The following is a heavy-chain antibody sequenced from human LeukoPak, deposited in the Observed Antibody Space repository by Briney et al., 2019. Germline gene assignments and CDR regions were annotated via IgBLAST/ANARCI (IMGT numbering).Heavy chain of an antibody. CDR2: IYFSGST. J-gene: IGHJ4*02. CDR3: ARSTGTSMPYYFDY. CDR1: GGSISSHSYH. D-gene: IGHD2/OR15-2a*01. Sequence: SETLSLTCTVSGGSISSHSYHWGWIRQPPGQGLEWIGSIYFSGSTYFNPSFKSRVSISLDTSKIQSSLELSSVTAADTAVYYCARSTGTSMPYYFDYWGQGTLVTVSS. V-gene: IGHV4-39*07.